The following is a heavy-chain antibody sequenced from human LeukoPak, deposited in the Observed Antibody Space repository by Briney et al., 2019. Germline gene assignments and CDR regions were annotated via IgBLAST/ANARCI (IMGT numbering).Heavy chain of an antibody. J-gene: IGHJ5*02. CDR1: GGTFSSYA. CDR2: IIPILGMA. CDR3: ARDKYFDVYNCFDP. D-gene: IGHD3-9*01. Sequence: ASVKVSCKASGGTFSSYAISWVRQAPGQGLEWMGRIIPILGMANYAQKFQGRVTITADKSTSTAYMELSSLRSEDTAVYYCARDKYFDVYNCFDPWGQGTLVTVSS. V-gene: IGHV1-69*04.